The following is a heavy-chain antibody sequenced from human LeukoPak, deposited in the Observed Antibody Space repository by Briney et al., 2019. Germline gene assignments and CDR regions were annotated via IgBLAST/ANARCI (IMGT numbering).Heavy chain of an antibody. CDR2: IIPIFGTA. J-gene: IGHJ4*02. Sequence: SVKVSCKASGGTFSSYAISWVRQAPGQGLEWMGGIIPIFGTANYAQKFQGRVTITADESTSTAYMELSSLRSEDTAVYYCARDHSSGLYYFDYWGQGTLVSVSS. V-gene: IGHV1-69*13. CDR1: GGTFSSYA. CDR3: ARDHSSGLYYFDY. D-gene: IGHD6-19*01.